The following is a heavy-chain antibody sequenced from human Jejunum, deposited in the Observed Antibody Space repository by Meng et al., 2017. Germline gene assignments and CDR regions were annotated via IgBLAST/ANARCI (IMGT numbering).Heavy chain of an antibody. D-gene: IGHD1-14*01. V-gene: IGHV4-34*01. J-gene: IGHJ4*02. CDR1: GGSSSGFY. Sequence: QVQLQPWGAGLLKPSETLSLPCAVYGGSSSGFYLSWIRQPPGKGLEWIGEIHPSGSTDYNPSLKSRLTISLDTSKNQFSLSLNSATAADTGIYYCTRGTDRAKSGDYWGQGTLVTVSS. CDR2: IHPSGST. CDR3: TRGTDRAKSGDY.